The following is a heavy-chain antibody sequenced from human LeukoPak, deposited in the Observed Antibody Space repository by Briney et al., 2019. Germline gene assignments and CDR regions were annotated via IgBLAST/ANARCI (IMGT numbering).Heavy chain of an antibody. CDR2: ISSTGTYI. D-gene: IGHD4-11*01. Sequence: GGSLRLPCATSGXPFSSSTFGSYTMNWVRQAPGKGLEWVSSISSTGTYIYYTDSVKGRFTISRDIANSLLYLQMNSLRADDTAVYYCARDLDYSTGFDYWGQGTLVTVSS. CDR3: ARDLDYSTGFDY. J-gene: IGHJ4*02. V-gene: IGHV3-21*01. CDR1: GXPFSSSTFGSYT.